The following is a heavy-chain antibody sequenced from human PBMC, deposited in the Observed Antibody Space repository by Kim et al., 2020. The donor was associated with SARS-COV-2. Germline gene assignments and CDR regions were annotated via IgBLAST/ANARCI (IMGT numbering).Heavy chain of an antibody. CDR1: GGSISSSSYY. J-gene: IGHJ6*02. CDR3: ARGPPPMVRGVIPSYYYYGMDV. D-gene: IGHD3-10*01. V-gene: IGHV4-39*07. CDR2: IYYSGST. Sequence: SETLSLTCTVSGGSISSSSYYWGWIRQPPGKGLEWIGSIYYSGSTYYNPSLKSRVTISVDTSKNQFSLKLSSVTAADTAVYYCARGPPPMVRGVIPSYYYYGMDVWGQGTTVTVSS.